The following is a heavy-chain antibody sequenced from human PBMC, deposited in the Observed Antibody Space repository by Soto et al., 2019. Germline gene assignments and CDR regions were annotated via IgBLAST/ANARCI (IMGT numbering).Heavy chain of an antibody. CDR3: ARDPGYFGVVISSVYYYYYMDV. V-gene: IGHV1-69*04. CDR2: IIPILGIA. Sequence: ASVKVSCKASGGTFSSYTISWVRQAPGQRLEWMGRIIPILGIANYAQKFQGRVTITADKSTSTAYMELSSLRSEDTAVYYCARDPGYFGVVISSVYYYYYMDVWGKGTTVTVSS. D-gene: IGHD3-3*01. J-gene: IGHJ6*03. CDR1: GGTFSSYT.